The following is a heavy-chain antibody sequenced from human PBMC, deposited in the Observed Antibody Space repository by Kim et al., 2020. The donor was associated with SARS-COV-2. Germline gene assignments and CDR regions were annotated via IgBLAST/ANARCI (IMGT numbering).Heavy chain of an antibody. CDR3: ARVRDYDFWSAEPENDY. CDR2: ISSSSSYI. D-gene: IGHD3-3*01. Sequence: GGSLRLSCAASGFTFSSYSMNWVRQAPGKGLEWVSSISSSSSYIYYADSVKGRFTISRDNAKNSLYLQMNSLRAEDTAVYYCARVRDYDFWSAEPENDYWGQGTLVTVSS. V-gene: IGHV3-21*01. J-gene: IGHJ4*02. CDR1: GFTFSSYS.